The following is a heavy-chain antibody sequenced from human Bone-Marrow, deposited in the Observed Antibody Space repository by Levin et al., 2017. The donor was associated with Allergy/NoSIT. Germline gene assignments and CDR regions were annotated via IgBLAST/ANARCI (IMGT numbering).Heavy chain of an antibody. Sequence: GGSLRLSCTASGFTFGDYAMSWVRQAPGKGLEWVGFIRSKAYGGTTEYAASVKGRFTISRDDSKSIAYLQMNSLKTEDTAVYYCTRALANWFDPWGQGTLVTVSS. CDR1: GFTFGDYA. V-gene: IGHV3-49*04. CDR3: TRALANWFDP. CDR2: IRSKAYGGTT. J-gene: IGHJ5*02.